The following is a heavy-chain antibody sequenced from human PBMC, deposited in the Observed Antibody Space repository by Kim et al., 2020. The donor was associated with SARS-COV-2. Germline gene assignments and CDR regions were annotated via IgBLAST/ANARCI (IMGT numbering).Heavy chain of an antibody. CDR1: GGSVSSGSYY. Sequence: SETLSLTCTVSGGSVSSGSYYWSWIRQPPGKGLEWIGYIYYSGSTNYNPSLKSRVTISVDTSKNQFSLKLSSVTAADTAVYYCARAHEVQWLASGGFDYWGQGTLVTVSS. CDR2: IYYSGST. D-gene: IGHD6-19*01. CDR3: ARAHEVQWLASGGFDY. V-gene: IGHV4-61*01. J-gene: IGHJ4*02.